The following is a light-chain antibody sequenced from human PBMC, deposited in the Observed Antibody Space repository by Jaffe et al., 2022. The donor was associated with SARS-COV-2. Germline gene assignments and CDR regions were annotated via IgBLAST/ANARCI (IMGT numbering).Light chain of an antibody. V-gene: IGKV1-39*01. J-gene: IGKJ2*01. CDR3: QQSYSTPYT. Sequence: DIQMTQSPSSLSASVGDRVTITCRASQSISSYLNWYQQKPGKAPKLLIYAASSLQSGVPSRFSGSGSGTDFTLTISSLQPEDSATYYCQQSYSTPYTIAQGTKLEIK. CDR2: AAS. CDR1: QSISSY.